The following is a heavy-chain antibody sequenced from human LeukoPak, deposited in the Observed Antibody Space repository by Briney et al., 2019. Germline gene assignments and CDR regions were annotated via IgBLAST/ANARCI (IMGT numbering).Heavy chain of an antibody. Sequence: GGSLRLSCAASGFTFSSYGMSWVRQAPGKGLEWVAFIRYDGINKYYADSVKGRLTVSRGNSKNTLYLRMNSLRAEDTAVYYCAKDRGSSWYTAFDYWGQGTLVTVSS. V-gene: IGHV3-30*02. J-gene: IGHJ4*02. CDR3: AKDRGSSWYTAFDY. CDR2: IRYDGINK. D-gene: IGHD6-13*01. CDR1: GFTFSSYG.